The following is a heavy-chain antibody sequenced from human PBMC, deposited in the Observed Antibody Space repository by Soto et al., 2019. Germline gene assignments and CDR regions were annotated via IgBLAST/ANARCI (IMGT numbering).Heavy chain of an antibody. Sequence: GGSLRLSCAASGFTFSSYGMHWVRQAPGKGLEWVAVISYDGSNKYYADSVKGRFTISRDNSKNTLYLQMNSLRAEDTAVYYCAKTYYYDSSGPSVFDYWGQGTLVTVS. J-gene: IGHJ4*02. CDR2: ISYDGSNK. CDR3: AKTYYYDSSGPSVFDY. V-gene: IGHV3-30*18. D-gene: IGHD3-22*01. CDR1: GFTFSSYG.